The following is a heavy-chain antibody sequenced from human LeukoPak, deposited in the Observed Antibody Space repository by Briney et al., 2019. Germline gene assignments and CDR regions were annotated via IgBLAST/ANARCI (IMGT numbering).Heavy chain of an antibody. Sequence: ASVKVSCKASGYTFNSYGISWVRQAPGQGLEWMGWICAYNGNTNYAQKLQDRVTMATDTSTGTAYMELRSRRCDDTAVYYCAKRLFGELSETQFDYWGQGNLVTVSS. CDR3: AKRLFGELSETQFDY. CDR1: GYTFNSYG. CDR2: ICAYNGNT. V-gene: IGHV1-18*01. D-gene: IGHD3-10*02. J-gene: IGHJ4*02.